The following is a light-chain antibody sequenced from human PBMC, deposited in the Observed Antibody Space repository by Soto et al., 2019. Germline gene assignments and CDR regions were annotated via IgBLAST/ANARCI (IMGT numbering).Light chain of an antibody. CDR2: EVS. V-gene: IGLV2-18*02. J-gene: IGLJ1*01. CDR3: SSFTTSSTYV. Sequence: QSFLTQPPSVSGSPGQSVAISCTGTSSDIGSYNRVAWYQQPPGTAPKLIIYEVSNRPSGVPDRFSGSKSGNTASLTISGLQAEDEADYYCSSFTTSSTYVFGTGTQLTVL. CDR1: SSDIGSYNR.